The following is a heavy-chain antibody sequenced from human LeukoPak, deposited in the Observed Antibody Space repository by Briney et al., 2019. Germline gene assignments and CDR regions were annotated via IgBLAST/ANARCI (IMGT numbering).Heavy chain of an antibody. V-gene: IGHV1-46*01. D-gene: IGHD4-17*01. Sequence: ASVKVSCXASGYTFTSYYMHWVRQAPGQGLEWMGIINPSGGSTSYAQKFQGRVTMTRDTSTSTVYMELSSLRSEDTAVYYCARGIATYGDYVFFDYWGQGTLVTVSS. CDR1: GYTFTSYY. CDR3: ARGIATYGDYVFFDY. J-gene: IGHJ4*02. CDR2: INPSGGST.